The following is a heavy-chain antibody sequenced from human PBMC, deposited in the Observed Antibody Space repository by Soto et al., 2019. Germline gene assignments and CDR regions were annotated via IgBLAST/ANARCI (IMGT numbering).Heavy chain of an antibody. D-gene: IGHD4-17*01. CDR2: INHSGST. CDR1: GGSFSGYY. CDR3: ARGDYGGNSYYFDY. J-gene: IGHJ4*02. Sequence: PSETLSLTCAVYGGSFSGYYWSWIRQPPGKGLEWIGEINHSGSTNYNPSLKSRATISVDTSKNQFSLKLSSVTAADTAVYYCARGDYGGNSYYFDYWGQGTLVTVSS. V-gene: IGHV4-34*01.